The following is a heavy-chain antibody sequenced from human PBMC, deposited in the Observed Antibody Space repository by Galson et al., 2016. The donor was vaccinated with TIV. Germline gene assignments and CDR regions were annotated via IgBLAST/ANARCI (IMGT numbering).Heavy chain of an antibody. V-gene: IGHV3-33*01. Sequence: SRRLSCAASGFTFSSFGMHWVRQAPGKGLEWVALMWYDGTNTYYADAVKGRFTISRDNSKNTLYVKMNSLRAEDTAVYYCARATHYGGNFGGTGETHSYYFHYWGQGTLVTVSS. CDR1: GFTFSSFG. D-gene: IGHD4-23*01. CDR2: MWYDGTNT. CDR3: ARATHYGGNFGGTGETHSYYFHY. J-gene: IGHJ4*02.